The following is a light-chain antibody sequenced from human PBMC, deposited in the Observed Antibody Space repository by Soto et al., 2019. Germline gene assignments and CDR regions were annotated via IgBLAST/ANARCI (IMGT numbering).Light chain of an antibody. CDR3: QQYGTSPGFT. CDR2: GAS. Sequence: EIVLTQSPGTLSLSPGERATHSCRASQSVSSGYLAWYQQKPGQAPRLLIDGASSRATGIPGRFSGSGSWTDFTLTISGLEPEDFAVYYCQQYGTSPGFTFGPGTKVDIK. J-gene: IGKJ3*01. V-gene: IGKV3-20*01. CDR1: QSVSSGY.